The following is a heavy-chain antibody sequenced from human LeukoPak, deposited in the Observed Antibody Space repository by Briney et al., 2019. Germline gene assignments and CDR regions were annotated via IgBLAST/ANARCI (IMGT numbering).Heavy chain of an antibody. J-gene: IGHJ4*02. Sequence: GRSLRLSCAASGFTFSSYGMHWVRQAPGKGLEWVAFIRYDGSNKYYADSVKGRFTISRDNSKNTLYLQMNSLRAEDTAVYYCAKDSTMIVVVTYRGYYFDYWGQGTLVTVSS. CDR3: AKDSTMIVVVTYRGYYFDY. CDR1: GFTFSSYG. V-gene: IGHV3-30*02. CDR2: IRYDGSNK. D-gene: IGHD3-22*01.